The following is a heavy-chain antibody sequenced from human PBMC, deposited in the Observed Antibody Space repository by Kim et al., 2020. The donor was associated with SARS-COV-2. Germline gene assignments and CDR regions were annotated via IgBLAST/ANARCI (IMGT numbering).Heavy chain of an antibody. CDR3: AKSVVVTAIHGSAFDI. J-gene: IGHJ3*02. Sequence: GGSLRLSCAASGFTFSSYAMSWVRQAPGKGLEWVSAISGSGVTTYYADSVKGRFTISRDNSKNTLYLQMNSLRAEDTAVYYCAKSVVVTAIHGSAFDIWGQGTMVTVSS. D-gene: IGHD2-21*02. V-gene: IGHV3-23*01. CDR1: GFTFSSYA. CDR2: ISGSGVTT.